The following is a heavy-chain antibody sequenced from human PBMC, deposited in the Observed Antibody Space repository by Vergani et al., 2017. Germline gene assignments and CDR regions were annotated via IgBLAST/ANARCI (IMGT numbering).Heavy chain of an antibody. CDR3: ARELFYYVSSGYYSGFFDF. V-gene: IGHV3-21*01. CDR2: ISSSSRYI. J-gene: IGHJ4*02. D-gene: IGHD3-22*01. Sequence: EVQLVVSGGGLVKPGGSLSLSCAASGFTFSSYSTNWARQAPGKGLEWVSSISSSSRYIYYADSVKGRFTISRYNAKNSLYLQMNSLSAEDTAVYYCARELFYYVSSGYYSGFFDFWGQGTLVTVSS. CDR1: GFTFSSYS.